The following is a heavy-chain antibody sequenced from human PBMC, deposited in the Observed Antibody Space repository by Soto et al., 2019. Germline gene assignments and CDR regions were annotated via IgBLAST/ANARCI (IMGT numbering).Heavy chain of an antibody. D-gene: IGHD3-16*01. CDR2: IYPGDSDT. CDR3: ARHRITFGGVYYGMDV. J-gene: IGHJ6*04. CDR1: GNSFTSYW. V-gene: IGHV5-51*01. Sequence: GESLKISCKGSGNSFTSYWIGWVRQMPGKGLEWMGIIYPGDSDTRYSPSFQGQVTISADKSISTAYLQWSSLKASDTAMFYWARHRITFGGVYYGMDVWGKGTTVTVSS.